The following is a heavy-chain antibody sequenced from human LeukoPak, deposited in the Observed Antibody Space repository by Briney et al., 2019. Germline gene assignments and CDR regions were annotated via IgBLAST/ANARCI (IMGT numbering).Heavy chain of an antibody. J-gene: IGHJ4*02. D-gene: IGHD6-13*01. CDR3: ARATSTSSWYYRDFAGYFDY. CDR1: GGSFSGYY. Sequence: PSETLSLTCAVYGGSFSGYYWSWIRQPAGKGLEWIGRIYTSGSTNYNPSLKSRVTMSVDTSKNQFSLKLSSVTAADTAVYYCARATSTSSWYYRDFAGYFDYWGQGTLVTVSS. CDR2: IYTSGST. V-gene: IGHV4-59*10.